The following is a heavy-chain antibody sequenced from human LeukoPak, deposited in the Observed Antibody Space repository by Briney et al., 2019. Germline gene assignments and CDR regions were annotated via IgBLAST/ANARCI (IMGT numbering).Heavy chain of an antibody. J-gene: IGHJ6*02. CDR2: IIPIFGTT. Sequence: SVKVSCKASGGTFSSYAISWVRQAPGQGLEWMGGIIPIFGTTNYAQKFQGRVAITADESTSTAYMELSSLRSDDTAVHYCARANVAPPYYYYAMDVWGQGTTVTVSS. V-gene: IGHV1-69*13. CDR1: GGTFSSYA. D-gene: IGHD4/OR15-4a*01. CDR3: ARANVAPPYYYYAMDV.